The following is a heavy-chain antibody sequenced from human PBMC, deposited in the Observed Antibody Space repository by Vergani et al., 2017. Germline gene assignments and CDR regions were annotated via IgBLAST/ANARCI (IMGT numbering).Heavy chain of an antibody. J-gene: IGHJ3*02. Sequence: EVQLVESGGGLVQPGGSLRLSCAASGFTFSSYWMHWVRQAPGKGLVWVSLFNSDGTSPSYADSVKGRFTLPKDNAKNTLYVQINSLRAEDTAVYYCARVTWNHDAFDIWGQGTMVTVSS. D-gene: IGHD1-14*01. V-gene: IGHV3-74*01. CDR2: FNSDGTSP. CDR1: GFTFSSYW. CDR3: ARVTWNHDAFDI.